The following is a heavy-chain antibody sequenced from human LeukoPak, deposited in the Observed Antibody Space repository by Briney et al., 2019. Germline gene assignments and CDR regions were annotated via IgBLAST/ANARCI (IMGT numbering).Heavy chain of an antibody. CDR2: IYSGGST. CDR3: AKWRKPLTYYYDSSGYYDDY. Sequence: PGGSLRLSCAASGFTVSSNYMSWVRQAPGKGLEWVSVIYSGGSTHYADSVKGRFTISRDNSKNTLYLQMNSLRAEDTAVYYCAKWRKPLTYYYDSSGYYDDYWGQGTLVTVSS. D-gene: IGHD3-22*01. J-gene: IGHJ4*02. CDR1: GFTVSSNY. V-gene: IGHV3-53*01.